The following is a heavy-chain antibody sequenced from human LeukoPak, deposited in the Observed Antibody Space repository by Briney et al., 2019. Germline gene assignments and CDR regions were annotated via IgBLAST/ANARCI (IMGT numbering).Heavy chain of an antibody. CDR1: GFTFSSFW. CDR3: VRDAVTAD. D-gene: IGHD1-14*01. J-gene: IGHJ4*02. Sequence: SGGSLRLSCVASGFTFSSFWMSWVRQAPGKGLEWVANIKEDESEKYYVESVKGRFTISRDNAKNSVFLQMNSLRIEDTAVYYCVRDAVTADWGQGTLVTVSS. CDR2: IKEDESEK. V-gene: IGHV3-7*01.